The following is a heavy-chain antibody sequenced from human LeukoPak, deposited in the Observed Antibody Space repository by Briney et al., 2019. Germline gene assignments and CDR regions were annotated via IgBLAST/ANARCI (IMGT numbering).Heavy chain of an antibody. CDR3: ARALKGYCSSTSCYKTYYYGMGV. V-gene: IGHV1-2*02. D-gene: IGHD2-2*02. CDR2: INPNSGGT. CDR1: GYTFTGYY. Sequence: ASVKVSCKASGYTFTGYYMHWVRQAPGQGLEWMGWINPNSGGTNYAQKFQGRVTMTRDTSISTAYMELSRLRSDDTAVYYCARALKGYCSSTSCYKTYYYGMGVWGQGTTVTVSS. J-gene: IGHJ6*02.